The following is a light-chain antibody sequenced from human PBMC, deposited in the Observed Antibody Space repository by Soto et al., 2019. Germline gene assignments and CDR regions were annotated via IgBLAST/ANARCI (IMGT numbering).Light chain of an antibody. Sequence: QSVLTQSPSASGTPGQRVIIACSGSSSNIGSNHVNWYRHLPGAAPKLLIFRSDQRPSGVPDRFSGPKSGTTASLAISGLQSGDEADYYCAAWDDSRYGVVFGGGTKLTVL. V-gene: IGLV1-44*01. CDR3: AAWDDSRYGVV. CDR2: RSD. J-gene: IGLJ2*01. CDR1: SSNIGSNH.